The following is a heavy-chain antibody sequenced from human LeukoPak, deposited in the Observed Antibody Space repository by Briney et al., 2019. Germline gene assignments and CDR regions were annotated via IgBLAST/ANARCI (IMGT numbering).Heavy chain of an antibody. D-gene: IGHD6-13*01. V-gene: IGHV3-30*18. CDR2: ISYDGSNK. Sequence: GGSLRLSCAASGFTFSSYGMHWVRQAPGKGLEWVAVISYDGSNKYYADSVKGRFTISRDNSKNTLYLQMNSLRAEDTAVYYCAKSGSSSSLYFDYWGQGTLVTVSS. J-gene: IGHJ4*02. CDR1: GFTFSSYG. CDR3: AKSGSSSSLYFDY.